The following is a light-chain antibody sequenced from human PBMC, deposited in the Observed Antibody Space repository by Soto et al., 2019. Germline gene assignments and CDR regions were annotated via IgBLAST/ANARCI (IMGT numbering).Light chain of an antibody. CDR1: SNDVGAFNY. J-gene: IGLJ2*01. CDR3: QAWDSSTVWVV. CDR2: GVS. Sequence: QSALTQPASVSESPGQSITISCTGSSNDVGAFNYVSWYRHSPGEAPKVLIRGVSIRPSGIPERFSGSNSGNTATLTISGTQAMDEADYYCQAWDSSTVWVVFGGGTKLTVL. V-gene: IGLV2-14*03.